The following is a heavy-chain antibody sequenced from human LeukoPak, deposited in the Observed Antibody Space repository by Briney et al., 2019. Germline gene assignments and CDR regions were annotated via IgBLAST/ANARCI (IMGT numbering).Heavy chain of an antibody. Sequence: GGSLRLSCAASGFTFSSYWMHWVRQAPGKGLVWVSRFNSDGSSTSYADSVKGRFTISRDNAKNTLYLQMNSLRAEDTAVYYCASADFWSGYYLGYWGQGTLVTVSS. CDR3: ASADFWSGYYLGY. CDR2: FNSDGSST. V-gene: IGHV3-74*01. D-gene: IGHD3-3*01. CDR1: GFTFSSYW. J-gene: IGHJ4*02.